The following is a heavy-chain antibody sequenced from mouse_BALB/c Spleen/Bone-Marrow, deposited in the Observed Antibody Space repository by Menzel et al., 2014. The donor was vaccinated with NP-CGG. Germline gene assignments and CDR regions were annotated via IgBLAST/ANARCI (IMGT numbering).Heavy chain of an antibody. J-gene: IGHJ2*01. CDR1: GFDFSRYW. CDR3: ARLGNYGYFDY. Sequence: EVKLVESGGGLVQPGGSLILSCAASGFDFSRYWMSWARQAPGKGQEWIGEINPGSSTINYTPSLKDKFIISRDNAQNTLFLQMSKVRSEDTALYYCARLGNYGYFDYWGQGTTLTVSS. D-gene: IGHD1-1*01. CDR2: INPGSSTI. V-gene: IGHV4-2*02.